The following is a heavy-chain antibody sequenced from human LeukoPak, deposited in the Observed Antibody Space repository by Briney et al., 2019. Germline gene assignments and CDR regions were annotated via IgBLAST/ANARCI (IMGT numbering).Heavy chain of an antibody. CDR1: GGTFSSYA. CDR3: ARTRTRAFDI. Sequence: SVKVSCKASGGTFSSYAISWVRQAPGQGLEWMGGIIPIFGTANYAQEFQGRVTITADESTSTAYMELSSLRSEDTAVYYCARTRTRAFDIWGQGTMVTVSS. V-gene: IGHV1-69*13. CDR2: IIPIFGTA. J-gene: IGHJ3*02.